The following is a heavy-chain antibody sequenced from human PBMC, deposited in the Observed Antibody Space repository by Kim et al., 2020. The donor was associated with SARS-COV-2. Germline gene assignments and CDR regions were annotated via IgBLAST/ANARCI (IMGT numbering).Heavy chain of an antibody. CDR3: AGGWPFDY. V-gene: IGHV4-34*01. D-gene: IGHD3-16*01. Sequence: SETLSLTCAVYGGSFSGYYWSWIRQPPGKGLEWIGEINHSGSTNYNPSLKSRVTISVDTSKNQFSLKLSSVTAADTAVYYCAGGWPFDYWGQGTLVTVSS. CDR2: INHSGST. J-gene: IGHJ4*02. CDR1: GGSFSGYY.